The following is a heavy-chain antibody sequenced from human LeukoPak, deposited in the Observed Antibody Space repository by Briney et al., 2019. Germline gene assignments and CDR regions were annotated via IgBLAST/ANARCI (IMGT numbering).Heavy chain of an antibody. CDR1: GLTFSSYG. J-gene: IGHJ4*02. V-gene: IGHV3-23*01. Sequence: GGSLRLSCAASGLTFSSYGMSWVRQAPGKGLEWVSAISGSGGSTYYADSVKGRFTISRDNSKNTLYLQMNSLRAEDTAVYYCAVRGDLLDIYFDYWGQGTLVTVSS. CDR2: ISGSGGST. D-gene: IGHD3-10*01. CDR3: AVRGDLLDIYFDY.